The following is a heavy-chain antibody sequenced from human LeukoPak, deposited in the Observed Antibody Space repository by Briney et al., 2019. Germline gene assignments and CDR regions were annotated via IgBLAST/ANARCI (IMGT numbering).Heavy chain of an antibody. D-gene: IGHD2-15*01. Sequence: PSETLSLTCAVNGGSFSGYYWIWIRQPPGKGLEWIGEINHSGSTNYNPSLKSRVTISVDTSKNQFSLKLSSVTAADTAVYYCARGGECGSCDGFDMWGQGIMVTVPS. V-gene: IGHV4-34*01. J-gene: IGHJ3*02. CDR1: GGSFSGYY. CDR2: INHSGST. CDR3: ARGGECGSCDGFDM.